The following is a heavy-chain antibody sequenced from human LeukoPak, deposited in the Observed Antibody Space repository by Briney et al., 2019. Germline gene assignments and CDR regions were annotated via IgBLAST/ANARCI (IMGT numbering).Heavy chain of an antibody. D-gene: IGHD3-9*01. V-gene: IGHV4-39*01. CDR1: GGSISSSSYY. Sequence: PSETLSLTCTVSGGSISSSSYYWGWIRQPPGKGLEWIGSIYYSGSTYYNPSLKSRVTISVDTSKNQFSLKLSSVTAADTAVYYCASLLRYFDWLSTRFDYWGQGTLVTVSS. CDR3: ASLLRYFDWLSTRFDY. J-gene: IGHJ4*02. CDR2: IYYSGST.